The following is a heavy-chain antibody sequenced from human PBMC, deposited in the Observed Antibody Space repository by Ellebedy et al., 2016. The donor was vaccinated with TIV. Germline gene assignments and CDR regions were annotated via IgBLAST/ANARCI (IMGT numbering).Heavy chain of an antibody. D-gene: IGHD6-19*01. J-gene: IGHJ6*02. CDR3: AREGIGSGWYYYGMDV. CDR2: ISSSSSYT. Sequence: GESLKISCAASGFTFSDYYMSWIRQAPGKRLEWVSYISSSSSYTNYADSVKGRFTISRDNAKNSLYLQMNSLRAEETAVYYCAREGIGSGWYYYGMDVWGQGTTVTVSS. V-gene: IGHV3-11*06. CDR1: GFTFSDYY.